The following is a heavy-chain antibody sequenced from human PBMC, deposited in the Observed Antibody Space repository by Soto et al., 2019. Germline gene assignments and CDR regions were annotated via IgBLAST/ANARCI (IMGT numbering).Heavy chain of an antibody. CDR3: ARSLSTIGARLDY. V-gene: IGHV1-2*02. J-gene: IGHJ4*01. CDR2: INPNTGGT. Sequence: QVQLVQSGAEVKTPGASVAVSCEASGYIFTDYYLHWVRQAPGQGLEYMGWINPNTGGTKYRQKFQGRVTMTGGTLLLNWLTSDDTAVYYCARSLSTIGARLDYRGQGTLVTVSS. D-gene: IGHD6-6*01. CDR1: GYIFTDYY.